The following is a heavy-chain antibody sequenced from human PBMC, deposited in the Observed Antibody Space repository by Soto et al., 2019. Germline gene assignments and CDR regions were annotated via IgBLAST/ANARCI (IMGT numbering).Heavy chain of an antibody. CDR1: GGTFSSYA. J-gene: IGHJ4*02. Sequence: SVKVSCKASGGTFSSYAISWVRQAPGQGLEWMGGIIPIFGTANYAQKFQGRVTITADESTSTAYMELSSLRSEDTAVYYCARGTSNFGSSSWYGYWGQGTLVTVSS. CDR3: ARGTSNFGSSSWYGY. V-gene: IGHV1-69*13. CDR2: IIPIFGTA. D-gene: IGHD6-13*01.